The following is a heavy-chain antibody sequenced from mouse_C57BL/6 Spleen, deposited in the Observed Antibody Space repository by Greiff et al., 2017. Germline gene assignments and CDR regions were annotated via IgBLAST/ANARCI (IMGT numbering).Heavy chain of an antibody. CDR2: ISYDGSN. V-gene: IGHV3-6*01. CDR1: GYSITSGYY. D-gene: IGHD3-3*01. J-gene: IGHJ1*03. CDR3: GGADWYFDV. Sequence: EVQLVESGPGLVKPSQSLSLTCSVTGYSITSGYYWNWIRQFPGNKLEWMGYISYDGSNNYNPSLKNRISITRDTSKNKFFLKLNSVTTEDTATYYCGGADWYFDVWGIGTTVTVSS.